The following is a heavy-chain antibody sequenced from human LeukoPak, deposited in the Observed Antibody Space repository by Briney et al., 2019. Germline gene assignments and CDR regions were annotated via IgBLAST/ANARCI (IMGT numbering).Heavy chain of an antibody. CDR1: GFTFSSYA. J-gene: IGHJ4*02. D-gene: IGHD1-26*01. CDR3: AKDPLYSGSYYFDY. CDR2: ISGSGGST. Sequence: GGSLRLSCAASGFTFSSYAMSWVRQAPGKGLEWVSAISGSGGSTYYADSVKGRFTISRDNSKNTLYLQMNSLRTEDTAVYYCAKDPLYSGSYYFDYWGQGTLVTVSS. V-gene: IGHV3-23*01.